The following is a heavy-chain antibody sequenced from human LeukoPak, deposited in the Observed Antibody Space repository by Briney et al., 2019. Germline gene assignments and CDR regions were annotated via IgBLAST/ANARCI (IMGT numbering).Heavy chain of an antibody. V-gene: IGHV4-38-2*02. Sequence: SETLSLTCTASGYSISSGYYWGWIRQPPGKGLEWIGSIYHSGSTYYNPSLKSRVTISVDTSKNQFSLKLSSVTAADTAVYYCARDPHCSGGSCSDDYWGQGTLVTVSS. J-gene: IGHJ4*02. CDR2: IYHSGST. D-gene: IGHD2-15*01. CDR3: ARDPHCSGGSCSDDY. CDR1: GYSISSGYY.